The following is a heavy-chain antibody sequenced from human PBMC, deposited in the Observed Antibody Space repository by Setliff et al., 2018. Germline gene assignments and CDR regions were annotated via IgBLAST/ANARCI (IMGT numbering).Heavy chain of an antibody. CDR1: GFTFNTYT. CDR2: ISSSSHII. Sequence: GGSLRLSCSASGFTFNTYTMHWVRQAPGKGLEWVSYISSSSHIISYADSVKGRFTISRDNSKSTLYLQMNSLKGDDTAVYYCARDTSPYGSGIFDYWGQGTLVTVSS. V-gene: IGHV3-48*01. CDR3: ARDTSPYGSGIFDY. D-gene: IGHD3-10*01. J-gene: IGHJ4*02.